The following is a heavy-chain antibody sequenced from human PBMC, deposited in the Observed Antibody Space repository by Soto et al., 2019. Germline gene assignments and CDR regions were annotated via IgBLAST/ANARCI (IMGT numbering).Heavy chain of an antibody. D-gene: IGHD5-18*01. J-gene: IGHJ4*02. V-gene: IGHV3-30-3*01. Sequence: GGSLRLSCAASGFTFSSYAMHWGRQAPGKGLERVGVISYDGSNKYYADSVKGRFNISRDNSKNTLYLQMNSLRAEHTAVYASERDIGSGYSYGSSYFDYWGQGTLVTVSS. CDR2: ISYDGSNK. CDR1: GFTFSSYA. CDR3: ERDIGSGYSYGSSYFDY.